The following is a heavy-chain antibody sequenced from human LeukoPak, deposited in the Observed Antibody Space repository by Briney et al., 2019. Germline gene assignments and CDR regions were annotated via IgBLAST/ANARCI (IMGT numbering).Heavy chain of an antibody. Sequence: SVKVPCKASGGTLTSYVLNWVRQAPGQGPEWLGGFIPTFGTANYAQRFQDRVTLTTDKFTNTAYLELSSPRSEDTAVYYCAISPPLVTIHFYYFMDVWGAGTTVTISS. V-gene: IGHV1-69*05. CDR3: AISPPLVTIHFYYFMDV. CDR2: FIPTFGTA. D-gene: IGHD1-26*01. J-gene: IGHJ6*03. CDR1: GGTLTSYV.